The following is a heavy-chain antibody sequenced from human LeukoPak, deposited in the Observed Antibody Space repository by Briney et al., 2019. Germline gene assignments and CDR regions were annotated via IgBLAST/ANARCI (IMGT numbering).Heavy chain of an antibody. CDR3: TSPPEYCSSGSCYEEYFQH. CDR1: GFTFSNAW. J-gene: IGHJ1*01. D-gene: IGHD2-15*01. Sequence: GGSLRLSCAASGFTFSNAWMSWVRQAPGKGLEWVGRIKSKTDGGTTDYAAPVKGRFTISRDDSKNTLYLQMNSLKTEDTAVYYCTSPPEYCSSGSCYEEYFQHWGQGTLVTVSS. CDR2: IKSKTDGGTT. V-gene: IGHV3-15*01.